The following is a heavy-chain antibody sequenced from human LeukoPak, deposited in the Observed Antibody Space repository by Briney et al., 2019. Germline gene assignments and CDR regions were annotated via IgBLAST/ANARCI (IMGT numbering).Heavy chain of an antibody. CDR1: GGSMSSYY. J-gene: IGHJ4*02. D-gene: IGHD6-19*01. V-gene: IGHV4-59*08. CDR3: ATLLHPYSSGWYAVDY. Sequence: SETLSLTCTVSGGSMSSYYWRWIRQPPGKGVEWIGYIYYSGSTNYSPSLKSRVTISVDKSKNQFSLKLSSLTAADTAVYYCATLLHPYSSGWYAVDYWGQGTLVTVSS. CDR2: IYYSGST.